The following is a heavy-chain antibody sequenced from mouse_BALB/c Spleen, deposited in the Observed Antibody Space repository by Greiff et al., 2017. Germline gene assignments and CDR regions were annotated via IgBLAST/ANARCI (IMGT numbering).Heavy chain of an antibody. Sequence: EVKVVESGGDLVKPGGSLKLSCAASGFTFSSYGMSWVRQTPEKRLEWVATISSGGSYTYYPDSVKGRFTISRDNAKNTLYLQMSSLKSEDTAMYYCARDAMDYLGQGTSVTVSS. CDR2: ISSGGSYT. J-gene: IGHJ4*01. CDR1: GFTFSSYG. V-gene: IGHV5-6*01. CDR3: ARDAMDY.